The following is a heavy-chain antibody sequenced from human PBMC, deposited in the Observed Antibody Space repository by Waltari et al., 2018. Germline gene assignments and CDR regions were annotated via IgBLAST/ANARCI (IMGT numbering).Heavy chain of an antibody. V-gene: IGHV4-59*01. CDR2: IHYSGST. J-gene: IGHJ4*02. Sequence: QVQLQESGPGLVKPSEPLSLTCTVSGGSISRYSWSWIRLPPGKGLEWIGYIHYSGSTNNNPSLKSRVTISVDTSKNQFSLKLSSVTAADTAVYYCARGHCSGGSCMSSLFDYWGQGTLVTVSS. D-gene: IGHD2-15*01. CDR3: ARGHCSGGSCMSSLFDY. CDR1: GGSISRYS.